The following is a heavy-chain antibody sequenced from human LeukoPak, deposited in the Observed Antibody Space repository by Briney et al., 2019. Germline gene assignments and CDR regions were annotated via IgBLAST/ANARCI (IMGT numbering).Heavy chain of an antibody. CDR3: ARDYDYYGSGIEDYYYGMDV. D-gene: IGHD3-10*01. CDR1: GGSISSGDYY. Sequence: SETLSLTCTVSGGSISSGDYYWSWIRQHPGKGLEWIGYTHYSGNAYYNPSLKSRVTISVDTSKSQFSLKLSSVTAADTAVYYCARDYDYYGSGIEDYYYGMDVWGQGTTVTVSS. CDR2: THYSGNA. V-gene: IGHV4-31*03. J-gene: IGHJ6*02.